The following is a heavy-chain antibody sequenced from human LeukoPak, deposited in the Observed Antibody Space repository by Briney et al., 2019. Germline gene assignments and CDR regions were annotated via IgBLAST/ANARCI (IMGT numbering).Heavy chain of an antibody. CDR2: ISSGGSTI. V-gene: IGHV3-48*01. J-gene: IGHJ6*04. Sequence: GGSLRLSCAASGFTFSNHAMTWVRQAPGKGLEWVSYISSGGSTIYYADSVKGRFTISRDNAKNSLYLQMNNLRAQDTAVYCCAREGRGGSGVEMDVWGKGTTVTVSS. CDR3: AREGRGGSGVEMDV. CDR1: GFTFSNHA. D-gene: IGHD3-10*01.